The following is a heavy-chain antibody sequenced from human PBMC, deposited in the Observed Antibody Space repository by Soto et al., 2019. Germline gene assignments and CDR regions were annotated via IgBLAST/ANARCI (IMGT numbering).Heavy chain of an antibody. D-gene: IGHD6-13*01. CDR1: GFTFSSYA. Sequence: GGSLRLSCAASGFTFSSYAMSWVRQAPGKGLEWVSAISGSGGSTYYADSVKGRFTISRDNSKNTLYLQMNSLRAEDTAVYYCAKAQQSRIAAAGKGAGYFDYWGQGTLVTVSS. V-gene: IGHV3-23*01. CDR2: ISGSGGST. CDR3: AKAQQSRIAAAGKGAGYFDY. J-gene: IGHJ4*02.